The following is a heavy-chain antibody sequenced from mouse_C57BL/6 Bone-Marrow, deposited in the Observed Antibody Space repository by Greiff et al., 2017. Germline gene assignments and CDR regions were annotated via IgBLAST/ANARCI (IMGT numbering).Heavy chain of an antibody. Sequence: EVQVVESGPGLVKPSQSLSLTCSVTGYSITSGYYWNWIRQFPGNKLEWMGYISYDGSNNYNPSLKNRISITRDTSKNQFFLKLNSVTTEDTATYYCAYYSNYGAMDYWGQGTSVTVSS. CDR1: GYSITSGYY. D-gene: IGHD2-5*01. CDR2: ISYDGSN. V-gene: IGHV3-6*01. CDR3: AYYSNYGAMDY. J-gene: IGHJ4*01.